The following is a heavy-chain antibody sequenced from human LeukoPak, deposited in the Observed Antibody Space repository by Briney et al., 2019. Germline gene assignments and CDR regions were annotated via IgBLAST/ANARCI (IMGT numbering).Heavy chain of an antibody. V-gene: IGHV4-34*01. J-gene: IGHJ5*02. CDR3: ASVVVVAAWVWFDP. CDR1: GGSFSSGDYY. Sequence: SETLSLTCTVSGGSFSSGDYYWSWIRQPPGKGLEWIGEINHSGSTNYNPSLKSRVTISVDTSKNQFSLKLSSVTAADTAVYYCASVVVVAAWVWFDPWGQGTLVTVSS. D-gene: IGHD2-15*01. CDR2: INHSGST.